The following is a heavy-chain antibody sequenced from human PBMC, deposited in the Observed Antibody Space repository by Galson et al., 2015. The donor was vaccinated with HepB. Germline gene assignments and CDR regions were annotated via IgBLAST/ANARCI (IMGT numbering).Heavy chain of an antibody. V-gene: IGHV3-66*01. J-gene: IGHJ3*02. CDR2: IYSGGST. Sequence: SLRLSCAASGFTVSSNYMSWVRQAPGKGLEWVSVIYSGGSTYYADSVKGRFTISRDNSKNTLYLQMNSLRAEDTAVYYCASPFLIAVAGQNAFDIWGQGTMVAVSS. CDR1: GFTVSSNY. D-gene: IGHD6-19*01. CDR3: ASPFLIAVAGQNAFDI.